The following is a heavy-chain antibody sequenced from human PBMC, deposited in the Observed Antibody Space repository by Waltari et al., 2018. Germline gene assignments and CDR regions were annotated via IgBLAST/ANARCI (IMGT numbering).Heavy chain of an antibody. CDR2: IYSGGST. CDR1: GFTFSSYA. CDR3: AKDIAVAGPNPSTFDY. J-gene: IGHJ4*02. Sequence: EVQLLESGGGLVQPGGSLRLSCAASGFTFSSYAMSWVRQAPGKGLEWGSVIYSGGSTYYAYSVKGRFTISRDNSKNTLYLQMNSLRAEDTAVYYCAKDIAVAGPNPSTFDYWGQGTLVTVSS. D-gene: IGHD6-19*01. V-gene: IGHV3-23*03.